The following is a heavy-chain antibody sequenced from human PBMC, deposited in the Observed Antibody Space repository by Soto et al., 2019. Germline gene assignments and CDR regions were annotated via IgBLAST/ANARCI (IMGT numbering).Heavy chain of an antibody. Sequence: QVQLVESGGGVVQPGRSLRLSCAASGFTFSSYGMHCVRQAPGKGLEWVAVIWYDGSNKYYADSVKGRFTISRDNSKNTLYLQMNSLRAEDTAVYYCASLASGYSSGWYLDYWGQGTLVTVSS. CDR3: ASLASGYSSGWYLDY. J-gene: IGHJ4*02. V-gene: IGHV3-33*01. CDR2: IWYDGSNK. CDR1: GFTFSSYG. D-gene: IGHD6-25*01.